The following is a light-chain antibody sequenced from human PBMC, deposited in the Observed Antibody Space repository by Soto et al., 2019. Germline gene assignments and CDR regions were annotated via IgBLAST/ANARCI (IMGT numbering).Light chain of an antibody. V-gene: IGLV2-14*01. Sequence: QSVLTQPASVSGSPGQSITISCTGTSSDVGGYKYVSWYQQHPGKAPKLMIYEVTNRPSGVSNRFSGSKSGNTASLTISGLQAEDEADYYCSSYTSRRTVVFGTGTKVTV. CDR3: SSYTSRRTVV. CDR2: EVT. J-gene: IGLJ1*01. CDR1: SSDVGGYKY.